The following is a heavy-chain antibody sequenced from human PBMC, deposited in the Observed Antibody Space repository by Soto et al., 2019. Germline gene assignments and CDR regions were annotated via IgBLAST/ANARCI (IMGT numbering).Heavy chain of an antibody. D-gene: IGHD1-7*01. CDR3: ARAGTTRFRFDP. CDR1: GYTFTSYY. Sequence: ASVKVFCKASGYTFTSYYMHWVRQAPGQGLEWMGIINPSGGSTSYAQKFQGRATMTMDTSTSTVYMELSSLRSEDTAVYYCARAGTTRFRFDPWGQATLVTVSS. V-gene: IGHV1-46*01. J-gene: IGHJ5*02. CDR2: INPSGGST.